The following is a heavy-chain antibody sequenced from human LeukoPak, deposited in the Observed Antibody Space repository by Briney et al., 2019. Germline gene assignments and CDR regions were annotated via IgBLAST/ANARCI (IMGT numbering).Heavy chain of an antibody. CDR1: GYTFTSYG. V-gene: IGHV1-18*01. Sequence: ASVKVSCKASGYTFTSYGISWVRQAPGQGLEWMGWISAYNGKTNYAQKLRGRVTMTTDTSTSTAYMELRSLRSDDTAVYYCARDPVTIFGVAIPNSYYYGMDVWGQGTTVTVSS. D-gene: IGHD3-3*01. CDR3: ARDPVTIFGVAIPNSYYYGMDV. CDR2: ISAYNGKT. J-gene: IGHJ6*02.